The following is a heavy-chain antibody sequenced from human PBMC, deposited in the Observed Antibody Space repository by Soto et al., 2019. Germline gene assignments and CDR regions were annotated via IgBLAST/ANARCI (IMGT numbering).Heavy chain of an antibody. D-gene: IGHD3-10*01. CDR2: ISSSGSTI. Sequence: VGSLRLSCAASGFTFSSYEMNWVRQAPGKGLEWVSYISSSGSTIYHADSVKGRFTISRDNAKNSLYLQMNSLRAEDTAVYYCARGGQRPYGYYYGMDVWGQGTTVTVSS. CDR1: GFTFSSYE. J-gene: IGHJ6*02. CDR3: ARGGQRPYGYYYGMDV. V-gene: IGHV3-48*03.